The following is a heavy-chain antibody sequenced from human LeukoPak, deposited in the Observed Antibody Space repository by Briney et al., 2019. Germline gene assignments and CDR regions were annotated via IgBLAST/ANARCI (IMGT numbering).Heavy chain of an antibody. CDR2: IGTSGNPI. J-gene: IGHJ4*02. D-gene: IGHD6-19*01. V-gene: IGHV3-48*01. CDR3: ARDQWLDH. CDR1: GFTFSGYI. Sequence: GGSLRLSCAASGFTFSGYIMNWVRQAPGKGLEWISFIGTSGNPIYYADSVKGRFTVSRDNAKNSLYLQMNSLRAEDTAVYYCARDQWLDHWGQGTLVTVSS.